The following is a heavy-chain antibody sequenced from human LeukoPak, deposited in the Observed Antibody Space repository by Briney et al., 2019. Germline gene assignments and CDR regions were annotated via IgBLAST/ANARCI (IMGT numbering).Heavy chain of an antibody. Sequence: GGSLRLSCAASGFNFRNYGIHWVRQAPGKGLEWVTSIQYDGTKKYYADSVKGRFTISRDNSKNTLYLQMNSLRPEDTALYYCAKNILTMTMDYMDVWGKGTTVTVSS. CDR2: IQYDGTKK. CDR3: AKNILTMTMDYMDV. CDR1: GFNFRNYG. V-gene: IGHV3-30*02. D-gene: IGHD4/OR15-4a*01. J-gene: IGHJ6*03.